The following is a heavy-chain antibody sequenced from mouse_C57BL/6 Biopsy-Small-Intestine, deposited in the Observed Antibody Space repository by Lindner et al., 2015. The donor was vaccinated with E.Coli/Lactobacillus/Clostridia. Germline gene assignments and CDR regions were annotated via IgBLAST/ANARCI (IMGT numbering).Heavy chain of an antibody. CDR1: GFNIRDYY. J-gene: IGHJ2*01. D-gene: IGHD1-1*01. V-gene: IGHV14-2*01. Sequence: VQLHESGADLVKPGASVKLSCTASGFNIRDYYIHWVKQKTDQGLEWIGRIDPGDGESKYAPKFQDKATITADTSSNTAYLQLSSLTSEASAVYYCAREFITTLGYYFDYWGHGTTLTVSS. CDR3: AREFITTLGYYFDY. CDR2: IDPGDGES.